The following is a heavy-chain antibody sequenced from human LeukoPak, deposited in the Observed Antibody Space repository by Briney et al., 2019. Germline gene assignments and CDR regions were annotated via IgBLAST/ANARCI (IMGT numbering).Heavy chain of an antibody. D-gene: IGHD6-13*01. CDR3: ARGQLLHYYYGMDV. CDR1: GYTFTGHY. J-gene: IGHJ6*02. CDR2: NNLNTGNT. Sequence: GASVKVSCKASGYTFTGHYMHWVRQAPGQGLEWMGWNNLNTGNTNYAQKFQGRVTMTRDKSISTAYMELRSLRSDDTAVYHCARGQLLHYYYGMDVWGRGTTVTVSS. V-gene: IGHV1-2*02.